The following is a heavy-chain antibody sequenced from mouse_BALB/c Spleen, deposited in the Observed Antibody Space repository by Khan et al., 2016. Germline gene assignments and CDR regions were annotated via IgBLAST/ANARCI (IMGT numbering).Heavy chain of an antibody. J-gene: IGHJ3*01. CDR2: ILPGSGTT. Sequence: QVQLKQSGAELMKPGASVKMSCKASGYTFSSYWIEWVKQRPGHGLEWIGEILPGSGTTNYNENFKVKATLTADTSSNTAYMQLSTLTSEASAVYYCARGAYWGQGTLVTVSA. V-gene: IGHV1-9*01. CDR1: GYTFSSYW. CDR3: ARGAY.